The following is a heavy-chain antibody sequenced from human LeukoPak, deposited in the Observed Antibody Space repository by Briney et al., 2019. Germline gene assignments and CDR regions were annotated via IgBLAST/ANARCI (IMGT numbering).Heavy chain of an antibody. CDR1: GYTFTSYG. J-gene: IGHJ4*02. D-gene: IGHD3-3*01. Sequence: SVKVSCKASGYTFTSYGISWVRQAPGQGLEWMGWISAYNGNTNYAQKLQGRVTITADESTSTAYMELSSLRSEDTAVYYCARELPTKLDFWSGQSGFDYWGQGTLVTVSS. CDR3: ARELPTKLDFWSGQSGFDY. CDR2: ISAYNGNT. V-gene: IGHV1-18*01.